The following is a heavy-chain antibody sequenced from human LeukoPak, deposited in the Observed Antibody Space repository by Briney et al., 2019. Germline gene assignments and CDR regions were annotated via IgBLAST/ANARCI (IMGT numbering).Heavy chain of an antibody. Sequence: GASVKVSCKASGYTFTSYGISWVRQAPGQGLEWMGWISAYNGNTNYAQKLQGRVTMTTDTSTSTAYMELRSLRSDDTAVYYCARELLWFGELLTLDYWGQGTLVTVSS. CDR2: ISAYNGNT. J-gene: IGHJ4*02. CDR1: GYTFTSYG. D-gene: IGHD3-10*01. CDR3: ARELLWFGELLTLDY. V-gene: IGHV1-18*01.